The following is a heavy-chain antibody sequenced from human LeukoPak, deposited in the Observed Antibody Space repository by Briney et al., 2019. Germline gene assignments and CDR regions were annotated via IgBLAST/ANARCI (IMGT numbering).Heavy chain of an antibody. CDR1: GFTFSSYA. V-gene: IGHV4-59*08. CDR2: IYYSGST. CDR3: ARLECRYSSGWYNCYGLDV. D-gene: IGHD6-19*01. Sequence: PGGSLRLSCAASGFTFSSYAMSWVRQAPGKGLEWIGYIYYSGSTNYNPSLESRVTIVGDTSKNQFSLKLSSVTAADTAVYYCARLECRYSSGWYNCYGLDVWGQGTPVTVSS. J-gene: IGHJ6*02.